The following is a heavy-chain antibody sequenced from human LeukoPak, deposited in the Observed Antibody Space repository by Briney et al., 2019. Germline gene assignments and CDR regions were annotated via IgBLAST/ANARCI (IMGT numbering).Heavy chain of an antibody. V-gene: IGHV3-43*02. CDR2: IRGDGHST. Sequence: GGSLSLSCAASGFTFDDYAMHWVRQCPGKGVEWVCFIRGDGHSTFYADSVKGRFNISRDNSKNTLYLQMNSLRTEDTALYYCAKGFGDAFDIWGQRTMVTVSS. CDR1: GFTFDDYA. J-gene: IGHJ3*02. CDR3: AKGFGDAFDI. D-gene: IGHD3-3*01.